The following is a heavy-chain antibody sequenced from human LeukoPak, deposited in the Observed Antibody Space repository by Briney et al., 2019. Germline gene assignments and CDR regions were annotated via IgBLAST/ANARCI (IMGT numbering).Heavy chain of an antibody. Sequence: PGRSLRLSCAASGSTFSSYGMHWVRQAPGKGLEWVAVISYDGSNKYYADSVKGRFTISRDNSKNTLYLQMNSLRAEDTAVYYCAKGLSSSGELLDYWGQGTLVTVSS. CDR1: GSTFSSYG. J-gene: IGHJ4*02. CDR3: AKGLSSSGELLDY. CDR2: ISYDGSNK. V-gene: IGHV3-30*18. D-gene: IGHD1-26*01.